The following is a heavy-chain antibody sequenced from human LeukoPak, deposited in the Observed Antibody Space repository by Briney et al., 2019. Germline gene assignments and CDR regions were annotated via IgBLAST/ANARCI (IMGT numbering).Heavy chain of an antibody. Sequence: GGSLTLSCAVSGFSINNYWMTWYRQAPGKGLECVAHIKGDASEKYYLDSVKGRFTISRDNAKNSLYLQMNSLRADDTALYYCARSRGDFWGQGTLVTVSS. CDR3: ARSRGDF. V-gene: IGHV3-7*01. J-gene: IGHJ4*02. CDR1: GFSINNYW. CDR2: IKGDASEK.